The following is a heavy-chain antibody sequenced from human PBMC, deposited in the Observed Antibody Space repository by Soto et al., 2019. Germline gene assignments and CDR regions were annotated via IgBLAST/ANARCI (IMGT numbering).Heavy chain of an antibody. CDR2: ISSNGGST. CDR1: GFTFSSYA. J-gene: IGHJ4*02. V-gene: IGHV3-64D*08. D-gene: IGHD1-26*01. Sequence: GGSLRLSCSASGFTFSSYAMHWVRQAPGKGLEYVSAISSNGGSTYYADSVKGRFTISRDNSKNTLYLQMSSLRAEDTAVYYGVKDPFSGSYASSFWGQGTLVTVSS. CDR3: VKDPFSGSYASSF.